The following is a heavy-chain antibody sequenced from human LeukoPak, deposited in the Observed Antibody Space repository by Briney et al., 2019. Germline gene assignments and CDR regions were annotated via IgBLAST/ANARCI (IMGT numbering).Heavy chain of an antibody. J-gene: IGHJ4*02. CDR1: GGSISSSNW. Sequence: PSGTLSLTCAVSGGSISSSNWWSWVRQPPGKGLEWIGEIYHSGSTNYNPSLKSRVTISVDKSKNQFSLKLSSVTAADTAVYYCARTDSSGYYYFDYWGQGTLVTVSS. V-gene: IGHV4-4*02. CDR2: IYHSGST. CDR3: ARTDSSGYYYFDY. D-gene: IGHD3-22*01.